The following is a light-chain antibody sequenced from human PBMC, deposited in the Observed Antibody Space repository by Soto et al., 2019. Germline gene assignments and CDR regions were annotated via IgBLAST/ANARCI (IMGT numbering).Light chain of an antibody. Sequence: DIQMTQSLSSLSASVGDRVTITCRTSQSMSSYLNWYQQKPGKAPKLLIYAASSLQSGVPSRFSGSGSGTDFTLTISSLQPEDFATYYCQQSDSTPRTFGQGTKVEIK. CDR3: QQSDSTPRT. J-gene: IGKJ1*01. V-gene: IGKV1-39*01. CDR1: QSMSSY. CDR2: AAS.